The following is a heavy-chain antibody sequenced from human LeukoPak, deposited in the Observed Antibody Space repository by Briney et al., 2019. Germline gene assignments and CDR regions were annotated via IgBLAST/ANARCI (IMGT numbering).Heavy chain of an antibody. Sequence: GASVKVSCKASGGTFSSYTISWVRQAPGQGLEWMGRIIPILGIANYAQKFQGRVTITADKSTSTAYMELSSLRSEDTAVYYCASHGQAYCGGDCYLDYWGQGTLVTVSS. CDR1: GGTFSSYT. CDR2: IIPILGIA. CDR3: ASHGQAYCGGDCYLDY. D-gene: IGHD2-21*02. J-gene: IGHJ4*02. V-gene: IGHV1-69*02.